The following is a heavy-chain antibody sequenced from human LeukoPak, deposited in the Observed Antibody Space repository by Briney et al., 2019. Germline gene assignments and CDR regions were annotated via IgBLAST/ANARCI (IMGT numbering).Heavy chain of an antibody. CDR3: ARDYSGQWEQLTGWWIDP. CDR1: GYTFGTHW. D-gene: IGHD1-26*01. Sequence: GASVKISCKPSGYTFGTHWMHWVRQAPGQGLEWMAIINPSGDFRSYAQKFQGRVTVTRDMSTRTVYMELSDLRPEDTALYYCARDYSGQWEQLTGWWIDPWGQGTPVIVSS. V-gene: IGHV1-46*01. J-gene: IGHJ5*02. CDR2: INPSGDFR.